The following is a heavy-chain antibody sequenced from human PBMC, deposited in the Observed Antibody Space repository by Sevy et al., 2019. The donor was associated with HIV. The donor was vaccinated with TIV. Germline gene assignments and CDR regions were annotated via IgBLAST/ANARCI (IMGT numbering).Heavy chain of an antibody. D-gene: IGHD3-10*01. CDR1: GGSISSSSYY. CDR3: ARRITMVRGVLHRFYYFDY. CDR2: IYYSGST. V-gene: IGHV4-39*01. Sequence: SETLSLTCTVSGGSISSSSYYWGWIRQPPGKGLEWIGSIYYSGSTYNNPSLKSRVTISVDTSKNQCSLKLSSVTAADTAVYYCARRITMVRGVLHRFYYFDYWGHGTLVTVSS. J-gene: IGHJ4*01.